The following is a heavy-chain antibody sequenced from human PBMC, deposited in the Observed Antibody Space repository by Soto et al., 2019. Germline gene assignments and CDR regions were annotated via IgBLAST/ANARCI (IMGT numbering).Heavy chain of an antibody. D-gene: IGHD3-22*01. CDR2: TSYDERIK. V-gene: IGHV3-30*04. CDR1: GFIFSNYA. J-gene: IGHJ4*02. CDR3: ATDEGGGYFYGVNY. Sequence: AGGSLRLSCTASGFIFSNYAMHWVRQAPGKGLEWVAVTSYDERIKYHADSVKGRFTISRDNSKNTLYLQMNSLRPEDTALYYCATDEGGGYFYGVNYWGQGTLVTVSS.